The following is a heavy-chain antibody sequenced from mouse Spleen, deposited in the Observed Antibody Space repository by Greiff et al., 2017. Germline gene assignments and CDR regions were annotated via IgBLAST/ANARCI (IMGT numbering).Heavy chain of an antibody. V-gene: IGHV3-6*01. CDR1: GYSITSGYY. CDR2: ISYDGSN. D-gene: IGHD1-3*01. Sequence: EVKLEESGPGLVKPSQSLSLTCSVTGYSITSGYYWNWIRQFPGNKLEWMGYISYDGSNNYNPSLKNRISITRDTSKNQFFLKLNSVTTEDTATYYCARDGSKEGAMDYWGQGTSVTVSS. J-gene: IGHJ4*01. CDR3: ARDGSKEGAMDY.